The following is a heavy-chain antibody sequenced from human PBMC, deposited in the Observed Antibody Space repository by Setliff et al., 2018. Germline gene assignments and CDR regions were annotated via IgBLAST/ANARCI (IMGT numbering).Heavy chain of an antibody. D-gene: IGHD7-27*01. CDR1: GASISSHY. CDR2: VHYNGET. V-gene: IGHV4-59*11. J-gene: IGHJ5*02. Sequence: SETLSLTCTVSGASISSHYWSWIRQAPGKGLQRIAYVHYNGETNYNPSLKSRVLISVDTSKNQLSLRVTSVTAADTAVYYCARVSTGAYDPWGQGTLVTVSS. CDR3: ARVSTGAYDP.